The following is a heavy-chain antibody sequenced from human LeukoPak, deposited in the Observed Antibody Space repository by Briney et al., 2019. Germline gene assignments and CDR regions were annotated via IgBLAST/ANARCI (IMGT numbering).Heavy chain of an antibody. CDR1: GFTFSSYA. CDR3: AKGVIGVAAPDY. V-gene: IGHV3-23*01. CDR2: ISGSGGST. J-gene: IGHJ4*02. D-gene: IGHD6-19*01. Sequence: GGSLRLSCAASGFTFSSYAMTWVRQAPGKGLEWVSAISGSGGSTYYADSVKGRFTISRDNSKNMLYLQMNSLRAEDTAVYYCAKGVIGVAAPDYWGQGTLVTVSS.